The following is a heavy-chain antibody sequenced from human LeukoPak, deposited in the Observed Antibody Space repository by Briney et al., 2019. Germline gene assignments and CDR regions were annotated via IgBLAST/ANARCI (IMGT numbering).Heavy chain of an antibody. J-gene: IGHJ6*02. D-gene: IGHD3-3*01. V-gene: IGHV1-69*04. Sequence: GASVKVSCKASGGTFSSYAISWVRQAPGQGLEWMGRIIPILGIANYAQKFQGRVTITADKSTSTAYMELSSLRSEDTAVYYCARTRITIFGVVANYYYYGMDVWGQGTTVTVSS. CDR1: GGTFSSYA. CDR2: IIPILGIA. CDR3: ARTRITIFGVVANYYYYGMDV.